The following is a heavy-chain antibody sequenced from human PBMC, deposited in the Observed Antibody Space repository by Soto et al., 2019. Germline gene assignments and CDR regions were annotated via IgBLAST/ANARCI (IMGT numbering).Heavy chain of an antibody. V-gene: IGHV1-58*02. D-gene: IGHD3-22*01. CDR1: GFTFTSSA. J-gene: IGHJ3*02. CDR2: IVVGSGNT. CDR3: AADVHYYDSSGSRSAFDI. Sequence: SVKVSCKASGFTFTSSAMQWVRQARGQRLEWIGWIVVGSGNTNYAQKFQERVTITRDMSTSTAYMELSSLRSEDTAVYYCAADVHYYDSSGSRSAFDIWGQGTMVTVSS.